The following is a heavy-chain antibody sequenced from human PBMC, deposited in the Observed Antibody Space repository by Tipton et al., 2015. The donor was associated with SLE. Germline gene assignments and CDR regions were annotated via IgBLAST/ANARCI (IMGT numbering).Heavy chain of an antibody. J-gene: IGHJ5*02. D-gene: IGHD1-1*01. CDR1: GTSISTGYY. CDR3: ARDPEGHVAETMSGWFVP. Sequence: TLSLTCSVSGTSISTGYYWAWLRQSPGKGIEWIGSIFHSGKSYYNPSLKSRVSMAVDLSKNHFSLRLTSVTAADSAVYFCARDPEGHVAETMSGWFVPWGQGIMVAVSS. V-gene: IGHV4-38-2*02. CDR2: IFHSGKS.